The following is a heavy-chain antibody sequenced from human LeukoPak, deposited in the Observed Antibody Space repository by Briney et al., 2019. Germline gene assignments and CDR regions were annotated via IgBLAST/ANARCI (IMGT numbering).Heavy chain of an antibody. V-gene: IGHV4-34*01. J-gene: IGHJ4*02. CDR2: INHSGST. Sequence: EASETLSLTCAVYGGSFSGYYWSWIRQPPGKGLEWIGEINHSGSTNYNPSLKSRVTISVDTSKNQFSLKLSSVTAADTAVYYCQSRFLEWLLDYWGQGTLVTVSS. CDR3: QSRFLEWLLDY. CDR1: GGSFSGYY. D-gene: IGHD3-3*01.